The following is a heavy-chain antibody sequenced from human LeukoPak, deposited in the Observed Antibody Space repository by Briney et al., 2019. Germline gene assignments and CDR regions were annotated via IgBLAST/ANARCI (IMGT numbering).Heavy chain of an antibody. CDR3: AREQFSGFDY. D-gene: IGHD3-10*01. CDR1: GFTFSSYW. J-gene: IGHJ4*02. V-gene: IGHV3-74*01. CDR2: INTDASST. Sequence: GGSLRLSCAASGFTFSSYWMHWVRQAPGKGLVWVSRINTDASSTRYADSVKGRFTISRDNAKNTLYLQMNSLRAEDTAVYYCAREQFSGFDYWGQGTLVTVSS.